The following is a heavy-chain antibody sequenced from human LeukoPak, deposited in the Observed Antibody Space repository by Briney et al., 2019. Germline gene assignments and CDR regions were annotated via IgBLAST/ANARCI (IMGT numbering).Heavy chain of an antibody. Sequence: GASVKVSCKASGDTFSSYAISWVRQAPGHGLEWMGGIIPIFGTANYAQKFQGRVTITADESTSTAYMELSSLRSEDTAVYYCARGRMAGTYVFDYWGQGTLVTVSS. CDR3: ARGRMAGTYVFDY. CDR2: IIPIFGTA. D-gene: IGHD6-19*01. CDR1: GDTFSSYA. J-gene: IGHJ4*02. V-gene: IGHV1-69*13.